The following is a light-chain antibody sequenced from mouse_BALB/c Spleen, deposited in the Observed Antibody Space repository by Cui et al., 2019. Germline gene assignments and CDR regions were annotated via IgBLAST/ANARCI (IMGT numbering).Light chain of an antibody. CDR1: SSVSY. CDR3: HQWSSYPWT. CDR2: STS. Sequence: QLVLTQSPAIMSASLGEEITLTCRASSSVSYMHWYQQKSGTSPKLLIYSTSNLASGVPSRFSGSGSGTFYSLTISGVEAEDAADYYCHQWSSYPWTFGGGTKLEIK. V-gene: IGKV4-80*01. J-gene: IGKJ1*01.